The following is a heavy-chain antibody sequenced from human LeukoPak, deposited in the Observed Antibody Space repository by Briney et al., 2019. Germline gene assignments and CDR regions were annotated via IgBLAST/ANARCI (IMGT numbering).Heavy chain of an antibody. Sequence: GGSLRLFCAASGFTFSSYSMNWVCQAPGKGLEWVSYISSSSSTIYYGDSAKGRFSVSRDNAKNSVYLQMNSLRAEDTAVYYCAVAGIVAAGNPFDYWGQGTLVTVSS. CDR1: GFTFSSYS. CDR3: AVAGIVAAGNPFDY. CDR2: ISSSSSTI. V-gene: IGHV3-48*01. D-gene: IGHD6-13*01. J-gene: IGHJ4*02.